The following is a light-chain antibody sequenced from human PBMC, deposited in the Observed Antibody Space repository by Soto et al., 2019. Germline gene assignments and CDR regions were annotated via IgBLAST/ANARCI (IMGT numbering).Light chain of an antibody. J-gene: IGKJ1*01. Sequence: DIQMTQSPSPLSASLGDRVTITCRASESITFYVNWYQQKPGKAPKLLIYGATRLQSGVPSRFSGSGSGTDFTLTISSLQPEDFATYYCQQYNSYWTFGQGTKVDIK. CDR2: GAT. CDR1: ESITFY. V-gene: IGKV1-39*01. CDR3: QQYNSYWT.